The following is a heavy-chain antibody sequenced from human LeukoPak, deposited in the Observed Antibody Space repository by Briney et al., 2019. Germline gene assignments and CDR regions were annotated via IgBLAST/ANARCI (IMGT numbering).Heavy chain of an antibody. Sequence: GGSVRLSCAASGFPFTDFSMDWVRQAPGKGLEWVAYISSSSSIIFYADSVKGRFTISRDNAKNSLYLQMNGLRDQDTAVYYCVVSYSDYIRRSRPFDYWGQGTLVTVSS. D-gene: IGHD4-11*01. CDR3: VVSYSDYIRRSRPFDY. J-gene: IGHJ4*02. V-gene: IGHV3-48*02. CDR1: GFPFTDFS. CDR2: ISSSSSII.